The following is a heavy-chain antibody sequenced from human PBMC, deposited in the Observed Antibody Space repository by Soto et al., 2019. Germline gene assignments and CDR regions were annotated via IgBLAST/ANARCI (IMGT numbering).Heavy chain of an antibody. Sequence: EVQLVESGGGLVQPGGSLRLSCAASGFTVSSNYMSWVRQAPGKGLEWVSVIYSGGSTYYADSVKGRFTISRHNSKNTLDLQMNSLRVADTAVYYCATIYCSGGSCYNYWYFDLWGRGTLVTVSS. D-gene: IGHD2-15*01. CDR2: IYSGGST. CDR1: GFTVSSNY. CDR3: ATIYCSGGSCYNYWYFDL. J-gene: IGHJ2*01. V-gene: IGHV3-53*04.